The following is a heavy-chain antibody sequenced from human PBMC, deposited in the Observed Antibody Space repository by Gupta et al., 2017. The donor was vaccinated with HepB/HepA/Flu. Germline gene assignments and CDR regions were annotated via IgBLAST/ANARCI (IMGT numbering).Heavy chain of an antibody. D-gene: IGHD2-15*01. CDR2: ISNDGSKK. CDR3: AKDIHGGISDY. Sequence: QVQLVESGGGVVQPGRSLRLSCAASGFAFSSSGMHWVRQAPGKGLEWVAIISNDGSKKYYVYSVRGRFTVSRDNSKNTLYLQMNSLRAEDTAVYYCAKDIHGGISDYWGQGTLVTVSS. V-gene: IGHV3-30*18. J-gene: IGHJ4*02. CDR1: GFAFSSSG.